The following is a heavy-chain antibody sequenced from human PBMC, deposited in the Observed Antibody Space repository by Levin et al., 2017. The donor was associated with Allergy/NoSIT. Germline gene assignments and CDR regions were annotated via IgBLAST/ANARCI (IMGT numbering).Heavy chain of an antibody. CDR3: ARPAVAGSGSDHNDY. D-gene: IGHD3-10*01. CDR2: INSDGRRT. CDR1: GFSFSTYW. Sequence: GESLKISCAASGFSFSTYWMHWVRQAPGKGLVWVSGINSDGRRTTYADSVKGRFTISRDNTKNTLYLQMNSLRAEDTAVYYCARPAVAGSGSDHNDYWGQGTLVTVSS. V-gene: IGHV3-74*01. J-gene: IGHJ4*02.